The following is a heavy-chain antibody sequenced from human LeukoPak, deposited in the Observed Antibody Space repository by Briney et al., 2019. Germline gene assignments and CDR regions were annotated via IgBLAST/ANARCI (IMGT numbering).Heavy chain of an antibody. CDR3: ARDFPNASRASPFDY. J-gene: IGHJ4*02. V-gene: IGHV3-21*01. D-gene: IGHD2-2*01. CDR1: GFTFSSYS. CDR2: ISSSSSYI. Sequence: GGSLRLSCAASGFTFSSYSMNWVRQAPGKGLEWVSSISSSSSYIYYADSVKGRFTISRDNAKNSLYLQMNSLRAEDTAVYYCARDFPNASRASPFDYWGQGTLVTVSS.